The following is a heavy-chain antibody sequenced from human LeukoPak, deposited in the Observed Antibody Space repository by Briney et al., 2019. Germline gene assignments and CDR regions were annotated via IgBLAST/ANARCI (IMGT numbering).Heavy chain of an antibody. CDR1: GFTFSNAW. V-gene: IGHV3-15*07. J-gene: IGHJ5*02. D-gene: IGHD3-22*01. CDR2: IRSNSDGGTI. CDR3: ATDFYDST. Sequence: KTGGSLRLSCATSGFTFSNAWMKWVRQAPGKGLEWVGRIRSNSDGGTIDYAAPVKGRFTLSRDDSKTTLYLQMNSLQTEDTAVYYCATDFYDSTWGQGTLVTVSS.